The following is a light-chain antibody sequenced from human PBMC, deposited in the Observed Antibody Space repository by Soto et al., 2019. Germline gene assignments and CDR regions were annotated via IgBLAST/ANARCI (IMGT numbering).Light chain of an antibody. CDR2: RNN. J-gene: IGLJ3*02. Sequence: QSVLTQPPSASGTPGQRVTISCSGSSSNIGSNYVYWYQQLPGTAPTLLIYRNNQRPSGVPDRFSGAKSGTSASLAISGRLSEDEDDYYCAAWDDSLSGRVFGGGTKLTVL. CDR3: AAWDDSLSGRV. V-gene: IGLV1-47*01. CDR1: SSNIGSNY.